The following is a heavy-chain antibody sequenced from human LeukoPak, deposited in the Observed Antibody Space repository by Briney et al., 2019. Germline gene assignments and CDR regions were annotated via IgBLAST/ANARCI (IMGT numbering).Heavy chain of an antibody. CDR3: ARVPFPGSGTRRGNNWFDP. CDR2: ISSSSGNI. CDR1: GFTFSSYS. Sequence: GGSLRLSCAASGFTFSSYSMNWVRQAPGKGLEWVSSISSSSGNIYYADSVKGRFTISRDNAKNPLYLQMNSLRAEDTAVYYCARVPFPGSGTRRGNNWFDPWGQGTLVTVSS. D-gene: IGHD3-10*01. V-gene: IGHV3-21*01. J-gene: IGHJ5*02.